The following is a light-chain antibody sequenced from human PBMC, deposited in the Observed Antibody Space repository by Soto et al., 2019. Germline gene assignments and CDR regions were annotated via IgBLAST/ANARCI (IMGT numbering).Light chain of an antibody. J-gene: IGKJ2*01. CDR2: AAS. Sequence: EIVLTQSPGTLSLSPGETATLSCRASQSVSGSYLAWYQQKPGQAPRVLIYAASSRATGIPDRFRGSGSGTDFTLTISRLEPEDFAVYYCQEYGSSPPHTFGQGTKLEIK. CDR1: QSVSGSY. CDR3: QEYGSSPPHT. V-gene: IGKV3-20*01.